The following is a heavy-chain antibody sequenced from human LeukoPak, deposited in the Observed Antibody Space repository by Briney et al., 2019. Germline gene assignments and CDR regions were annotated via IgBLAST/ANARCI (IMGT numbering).Heavy chain of an antibody. D-gene: IGHD2-15*01. CDR3: ARDGGLWGSGAPSTGY. V-gene: IGHV3-66*01. J-gene: IGHJ4*02. Sequence: GGSLRLSCAASRFTVSSNYKSWVRQAPGKGLEWVSIIYSGGSTYYADSVKGRFTISRDNSKNTLYLQMNSLRAEDTAVYYCARDGGLWGSGAPSTGYWGQGTLVTVSS. CDR1: RFTVSSNY. CDR2: IYSGGST.